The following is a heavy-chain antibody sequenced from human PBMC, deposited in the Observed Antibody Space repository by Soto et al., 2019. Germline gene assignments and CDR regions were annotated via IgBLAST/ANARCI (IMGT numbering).Heavy chain of an antibody. CDR1: GGSISSYY. D-gene: IGHD3-3*01. CDR3: ARGRGDVTIFGVVNNWFDP. Sequence: QVQLQESGPGLVKPSETLSLTCTVSGGSISSYYWSWIRQPPGKGLEWIGYIYYSGSTNYNPSLKSRVNISVDTSKNQFSLKLSSVTAADTAVYYCARGRGDVTIFGVVNNWFDPWGQGTLVTVSS. CDR2: IYYSGST. V-gene: IGHV4-59*01. J-gene: IGHJ5*02.